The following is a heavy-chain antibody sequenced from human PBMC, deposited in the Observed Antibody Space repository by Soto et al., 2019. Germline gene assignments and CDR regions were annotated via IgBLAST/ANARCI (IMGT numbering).Heavy chain of an antibody. Sequence: PGESLKISCKGSGYTFTNYWIGWVRQMHGKGPEWMGIIYPCDSDTKYNPSFQGQVTISADKSIPTTYLQWSSLKASDTAIYYCAASIFYYGMDVWGQGTTVTVSS. CDR2: IYPCDSDT. J-gene: IGHJ6*02. V-gene: IGHV5-51*01. CDR3: AASIFYYGMDV. CDR1: GYTFTNYW.